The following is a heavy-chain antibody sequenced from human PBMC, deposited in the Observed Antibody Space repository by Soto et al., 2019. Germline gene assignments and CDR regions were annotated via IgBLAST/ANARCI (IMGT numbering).Heavy chain of an antibody. CDR3: ASTPLRYFDWFPFDY. V-gene: IGHV3-21*01. CDR2: ISSSSSYI. D-gene: IGHD3-9*01. J-gene: IGHJ4*02. CDR1: GFTFSSYS. Sequence: GGSLRLSCAASGFTFSSYSMNWVRQAPGKGLEWVSSISSSSSYIYYADSVKGRFTISRDNAKNSLYLQMNSLRAEDTAVYYCASTPLRYFDWFPFDYWGQGTLVTVSS.